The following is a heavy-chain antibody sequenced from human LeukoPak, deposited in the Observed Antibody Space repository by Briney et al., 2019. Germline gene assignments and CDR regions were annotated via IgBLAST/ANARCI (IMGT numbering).Heavy chain of an antibody. V-gene: IGHV3-53*01. J-gene: IGHJ4*02. Sequence: GGSLRLSCAASEFTVSSNCMSWVRQAPGKGLEWVSVIYSGGSTYYADFVKGRFTISRDNSKNTLYLQMNSLRAEDTAVYYCARVVPHNQAFDYWGQGTLVTVSS. CDR2: IYSGGST. CDR3: ARVVPHNQAFDY. D-gene: IGHD1-14*01. CDR1: EFTVSSNC.